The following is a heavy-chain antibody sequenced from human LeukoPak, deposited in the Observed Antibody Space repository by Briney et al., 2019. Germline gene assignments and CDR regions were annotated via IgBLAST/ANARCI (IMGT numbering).Heavy chain of an antibody. CDR2: ISSSGSTI. CDR1: GFTFNNYW. D-gene: IGHD3-22*01. Sequence: GGSLRLSCAASGFTFNNYWMSWVRQVRQAPGKGLEWVSYISSSGSTIYYADSVKGRFTISRDNAKNSLYLQMSSLRAEDTAVYYCAVVVITPYYFDYWGQGTLVTVSS. V-gene: IGHV3-48*04. CDR3: AVVVITPYYFDY. J-gene: IGHJ4*02.